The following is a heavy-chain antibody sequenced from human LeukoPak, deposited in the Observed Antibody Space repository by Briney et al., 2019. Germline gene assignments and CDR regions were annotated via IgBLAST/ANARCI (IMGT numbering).Heavy chain of an antibody. CDR3: ARDLIRITMVRGLDY. V-gene: IGHV3-30-3*01. Sequence: PGGSLRLSCAASGFTFSSYAMHWVRQAPGKGLEWVAVISYDGSNKYYADSVKGRFTISRDNSKNTLYLQMNSLRAEGTAVYYCARDLIRITMVRGLDYWGQGTLVTVSS. CDR1: GFTFSSYA. J-gene: IGHJ4*02. D-gene: IGHD3-10*01. CDR2: ISYDGSNK.